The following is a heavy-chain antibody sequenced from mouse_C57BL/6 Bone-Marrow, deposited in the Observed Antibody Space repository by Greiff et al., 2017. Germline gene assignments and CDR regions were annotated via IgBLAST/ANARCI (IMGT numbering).Heavy chain of an antibody. Sequence: QVQLQQPGAELVMPGASVKLSCKASGYTFTSYWMHWVKQRPGQGLEWIGEIDPSDSYTNYNQKFKGKSTLTVAQSSSTASMQLSSLTSEDSAVYYCARAIIYYYGRGFAYWGQGTLVTVSA. CDR3: ARAIIYYYGRGFAY. D-gene: IGHD1-1*01. J-gene: IGHJ3*01. CDR1: GYTFTSYW. V-gene: IGHV1-69*01. CDR2: IDPSDSYT.